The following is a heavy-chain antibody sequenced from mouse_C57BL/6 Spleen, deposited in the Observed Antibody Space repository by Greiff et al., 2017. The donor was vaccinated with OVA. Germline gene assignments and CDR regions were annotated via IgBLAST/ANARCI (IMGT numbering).Heavy chain of an antibody. J-gene: IGHJ2*01. D-gene: IGHD2-4*01. Sequence: EVQGVESGGGLVKPGGSLKLSCAASGFTFSSYAMSWVRQTPEKRLEWVATISDGGSYTYYPDNVKGRFTISRDNAKNNLYLQMSHLKSEDTAMYYCARDWNYDYDVGVFDYWGQGTTLTVSS. CDR1: GFTFSSYA. V-gene: IGHV5-4*01. CDR3: ARDWNYDYDVGVFDY. CDR2: ISDGGSYT.